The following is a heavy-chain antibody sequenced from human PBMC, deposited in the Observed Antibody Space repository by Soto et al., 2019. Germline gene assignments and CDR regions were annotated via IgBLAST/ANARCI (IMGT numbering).Heavy chain of an antibody. CDR1: GFTFDDYA. Sequence: QSGGSLRLSCAASGFTFDDYAMHWVRQAPGKGLEWVSGISWNSGSIGYADSVKGRFTISRDNAKNSLYLQMNSLRAEDTALYYCAKDMPNYTWEFAFDIWGQGTMVTVSS. J-gene: IGHJ3*02. D-gene: IGHD1-26*01. V-gene: IGHV3-9*01. CDR3: AKDMPNYTWEFAFDI. CDR2: ISWNSGSI.